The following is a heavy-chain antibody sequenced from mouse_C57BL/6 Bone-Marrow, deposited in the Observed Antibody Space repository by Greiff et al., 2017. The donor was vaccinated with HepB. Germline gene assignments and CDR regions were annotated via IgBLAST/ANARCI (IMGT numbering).Heavy chain of an antibody. CDR1: GFNIKDYY. V-gene: IGHV14-1*01. J-gene: IGHJ1*03. CDR3: TFYYGSSTPYWYFDV. Sequence: VQLQQSGAELVRPGASVKLSCTASGFNIKDYYMHWVKQRPEQGLEWIGRIDPEDGDTEYAPKLQGKATMTADTSSNTAYLQLCSLTSEDTAVYYCTFYYGSSTPYWYFDVWGTGTTVTVSS. CDR2: IDPEDGDT. D-gene: IGHD1-1*01.